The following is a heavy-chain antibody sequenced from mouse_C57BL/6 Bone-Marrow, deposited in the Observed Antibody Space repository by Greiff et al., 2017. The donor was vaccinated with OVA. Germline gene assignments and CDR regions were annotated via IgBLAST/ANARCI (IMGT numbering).Heavy chain of an antibody. D-gene: IGHD1-1*01. CDR1: GYTFTSYW. Sequence: QVQLKQPGAELVMPGASVKLSCKASGYTFTSYWMHWVKQRPGQGLEWIGEIDPSDSYTNYNQKFKGKSTLTVDKSSSTAYMQLSSLTSEDSAVYYCARGGTTVVATRYFDAWGTGTTVTVSS. J-gene: IGHJ1*03. CDR3: ARGGTTVVATRYFDA. CDR2: IDPSDSYT. V-gene: IGHV1-69*01.